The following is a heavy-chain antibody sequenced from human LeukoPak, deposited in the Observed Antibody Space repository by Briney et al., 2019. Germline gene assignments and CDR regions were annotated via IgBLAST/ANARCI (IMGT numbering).Heavy chain of an antibody. J-gene: IGHJ5*02. Sequence: PSETLSLTCTVSGGSISSYYWGWIRQPPGNGLEWIGYIYYSGSNNYNPSLKSRVTISVDTYKNQCSLKLSSVTAADTAVYYCARGGYSSGWYLGWFDPWGQGTLVTVSS. V-gene: IGHV4-59*01. D-gene: IGHD6-19*01. CDR3: ARGGYSSGWYLGWFDP. CDR2: IYYSGSN. CDR1: GGSISSYY.